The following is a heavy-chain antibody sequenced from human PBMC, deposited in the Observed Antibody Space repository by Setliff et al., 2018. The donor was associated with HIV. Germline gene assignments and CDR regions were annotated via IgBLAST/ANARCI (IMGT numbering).Heavy chain of an antibody. CDR3: AKDGRNYNIDY. Sequence: GGSLRLSCAASGFTFSSYIMNWVRQAPGKGLEWVASISSSGDSKYYVASVKGRFTISRDDSENSLYLQMNSLRAEDTAVYYCAKDGRNYNIDYWGQGTLVTVSS. V-gene: IGHV3-21*01. J-gene: IGHJ4*02. CDR2: ISSSGDSK. D-gene: IGHD4-4*01. CDR1: GFTFSSYI.